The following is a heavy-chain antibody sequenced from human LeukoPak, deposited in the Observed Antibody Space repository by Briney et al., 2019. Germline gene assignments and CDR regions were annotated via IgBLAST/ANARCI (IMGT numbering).Heavy chain of an antibody. CDR3: ATGITIFGVVPIWEAY. CDR1: GFTFSSYA. Sequence: GGSLRLSCAASGFTFSSYAMHWVRQAPGKGLEWVAVISYDGSNKYYADSVKGRFTISRDNSKNTLYLQMNSLRAEDTAVYYCATGITIFGVVPIWEAYWGQGTLVTVSS. J-gene: IGHJ4*02. D-gene: IGHD3-3*01. V-gene: IGHV3-30*01. CDR2: ISYDGSNK.